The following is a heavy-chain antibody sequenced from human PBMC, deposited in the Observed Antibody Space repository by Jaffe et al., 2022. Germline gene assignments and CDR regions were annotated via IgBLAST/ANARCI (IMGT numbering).Heavy chain of an antibody. CDR1: GFTFSSYS. J-gene: IGHJ4*02. CDR2: ISSSSSYI. V-gene: IGHV3-21*01. Sequence: EVQLVESGGGLVKPGGSLRLSCAASGFTFSSYSMNWVRQAPGKGLEWVSSISSSSSYIYYADSVKGRFTISRDNAKNSLYLQMNSLRAEDTAVYYCARDRSSSWYNYFDYWGQGTLVTVSS. CDR3: ARDRSSSWYNYFDY. D-gene: IGHD6-13*01.